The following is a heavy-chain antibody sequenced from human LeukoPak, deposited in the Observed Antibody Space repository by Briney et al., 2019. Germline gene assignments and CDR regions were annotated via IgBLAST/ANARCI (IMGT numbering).Heavy chain of an antibody. CDR1: GYTFTTFG. CDR2: ISVQNGKT. CDR3: ARGGSNWFDP. D-gene: IGHD3-16*01. J-gene: IGHJ5*02. Sequence: ASVKVSCKASGYTFTTFGISWVRQAPGQGLEWMGWISVQNGKTEYAQKFQGRVTMTTDTSTSTAYMEVRSLRSDDTAVYYCARGGSNWFDPWGQGILVTVSS. V-gene: IGHV1-18*01.